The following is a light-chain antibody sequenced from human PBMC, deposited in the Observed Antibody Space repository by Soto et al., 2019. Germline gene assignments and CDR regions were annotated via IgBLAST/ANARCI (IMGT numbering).Light chain of an antibody. V-gene: IGKV3-20*01. CDR2: GVS. CDR3: QQYGSSLYT. CDR1: QSVNSNY. Sequence: EIVLTQSPGTLSLSPGERVTLSCRASQSVNSNYLAWYQQKPGQAPRLLIYGVSTRATGIPDRFSGSGSGKDFTLTISRLEPEDFAVYYCQQYGSSLYTFGQGTKLEIK. J-gene: IGKJ2*01.